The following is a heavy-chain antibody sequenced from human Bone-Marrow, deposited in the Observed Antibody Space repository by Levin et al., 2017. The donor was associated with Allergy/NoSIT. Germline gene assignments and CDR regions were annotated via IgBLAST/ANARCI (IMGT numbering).Heavy chain of an antibody. D-gene: IGHD2-15*01. V-gene: IGHV3-23*01. CDR3: TKGGGEYCRGGGCYHDY. Sequence: PGESLKISCAASGFTFSSYAMSWVRQAPGKGLEWVSAISDSGGNYADSVKGRFTISRDNSKNALYLQMNSLRAEDTAVYYCTKGGGEYCRGGGCYHDYWGQGTLVTVSS. CDR2: ISDSGG. CDR1: GFTFSSYA. J-gene: IGHJ4*02.